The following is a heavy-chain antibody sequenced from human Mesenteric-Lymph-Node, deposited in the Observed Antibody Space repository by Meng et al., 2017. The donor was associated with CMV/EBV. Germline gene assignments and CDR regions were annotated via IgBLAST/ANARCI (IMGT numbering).Heavy chain of an antibody. J-gene: IGHJ4*02. D-gene: IGHD2-8*01. V-gene: IGHV4-39*07. CDR3: ARAASYCTNGVCYFDY. CDR2: IYYSGST. CDR1: GGSISSSSYY. Sequence: GSLRLSCTVSGGSISSSSYYWGWIRQPPGKGLEWIGSIYYSGSTYYNPSLKSRVTISVDTSKNQFSLKLSSVTAADTAVYYCARAASYCTNGVCYFDYWGQGTLVTVSS.